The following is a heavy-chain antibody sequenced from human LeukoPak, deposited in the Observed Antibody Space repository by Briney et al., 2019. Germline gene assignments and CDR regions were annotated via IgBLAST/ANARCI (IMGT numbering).Heavy chain of an antibody. D-gene: IGHD2-21*02. J-gene: IGHJ4*02. Sequence: GGSLRLSCAASGFTFSSYSMNWVRQAPGKGLEWVSSISSSSSYIYYADSVKGRFTISRDNAKNSLYLQMNSLRAEDTVVYYCARGGHGDCVERADYWGQGTLVTVSS. CDR1: GFTFSSYS. CDR3: ARGGHGDCVERADY. V-gene: IGHV3-21*01. CDR2: ISSSSSYI.